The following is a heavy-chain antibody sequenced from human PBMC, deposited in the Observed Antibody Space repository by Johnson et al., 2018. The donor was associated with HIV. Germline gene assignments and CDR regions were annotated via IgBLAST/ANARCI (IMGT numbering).Heavy chain of an antibody. CDR2: ISYDGSNK. Sequence: QVQLVESGGGVVQPGRSLRLSCAVSGFTFSSYAMHWVHQAPGKGLEWVTVISYDGSNKYYADSVKGRFTISRDNSKNTLYLQMNSLRAGDTAVYYCARGSSYYYDSSGSDAFDIWGQGTMVTVSS. CDR1: GFTFSSYA. CDR3: ARGSSYYYDSSGSDAFDI. V-gene: IGHV3-30*04. D-gene: IGHD3-22*01. J-gene: IGHJ3*02.